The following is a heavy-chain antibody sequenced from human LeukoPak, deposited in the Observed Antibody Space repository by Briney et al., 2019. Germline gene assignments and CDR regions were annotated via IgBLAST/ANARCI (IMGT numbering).Heavy chain of an antibody. J-gene: IGHJ3*02. V-gene: IGHV1-69*04. CDR2: ILPFLCIA. D-gene: IGHD2-15*01. CDR3: ARSPIVVVVAAPSSSAFDI. Sequence: SVKVSFKGSGGTFRSYAISRVRQAPGQGLEWVGKILPFLCIANYAQKFQGRVTITADKSTSTAYMELSSLRSEDTAVYYCARSPIVVVVAAPSSSAFDIWGQGTMVTVSS. CDR1: GGTFRSYA.